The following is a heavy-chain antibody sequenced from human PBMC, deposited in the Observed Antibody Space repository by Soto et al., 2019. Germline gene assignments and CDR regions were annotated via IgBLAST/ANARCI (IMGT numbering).Heavy chain of an antibody. J-gene: IGHJ4*02. V-gene: IGHV1-18*01. CDR2: ISAYNGNT. CDR1: GYTFTSYG. CDR3: ARDAYAIVVVVAASYFDY. Sequence: QVQLVQSGTEVKKPGASVKVSCKASGYTFTSYGISWVRQAPGQGLEWMGWISAYNGNTNYAQQLQGRFTMTPDTSTRTAYMELRSLRSDDTAVYYCARDAYAIVVVVAASYFDYWGQGTLVTVSS. D-gene: IGHD2-15*01.